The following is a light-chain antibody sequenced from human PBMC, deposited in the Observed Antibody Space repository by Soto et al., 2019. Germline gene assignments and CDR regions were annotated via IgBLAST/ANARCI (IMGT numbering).Light chain of an antibody. CDR1: QGINHY. J-gene: IGKJ3*01. CDR3: QKHDSAPLF. V-gene: IGKV1-27*01. CDR2: ATS. Sequence: DIQMTQSPSSLSASLGDRVTITCRASQGINHYLAWFQQKPGKVPKLLIYATSTLQSGVPSRFSGSGFGTDFTLTISSLQPEDVATYYCQKHDSAPLFFGPGTKVDI.